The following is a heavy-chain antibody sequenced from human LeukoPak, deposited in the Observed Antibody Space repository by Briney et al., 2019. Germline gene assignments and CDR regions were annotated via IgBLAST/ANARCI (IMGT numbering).Heavy chain of an antibody. CDR2: IYYSGST. J-gene: IGHJ6*03. Sequence: SETLSLTCTVSGGSLSNYWSWIRRPPGKGLEWIGYIYYSGSTNYNPSLTSRVTISVDTSKNQFSLKLSSVTAADTAVYYCARGLRYCSSTSCHPYYYYYYYMDVWGKGTTVTVSS. CDR1: GGSLSNY. CDR3: ARGLRYCSSTSCHPYYYYYYYMDV. V-gene: IGHV4-59*01. D-gene: IGHD2-2*01.